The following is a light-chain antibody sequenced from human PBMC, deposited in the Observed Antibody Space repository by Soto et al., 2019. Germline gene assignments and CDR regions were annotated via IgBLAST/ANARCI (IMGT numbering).Light chain of an antibody. Sequence: DIQMTQSPSTLSASVGDRVTITCRASQTISNWLAWYQQKPGKAPKLLIYDASSLESGVPSRFSGSGSGTEFTLTISSLQPDDFATYYCQQYNSYWRTFGQGTKVGIK. CDR1: QTISNW. V-gene: IGKV1-5*01. CDR2: DAS. J-gene: IGKJ1*01. CDR3: QQYNSYWRT.